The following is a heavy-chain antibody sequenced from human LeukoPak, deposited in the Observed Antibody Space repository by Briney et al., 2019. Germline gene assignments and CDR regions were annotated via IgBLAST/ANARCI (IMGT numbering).Heavy chain of an antibody. D-gene: IGHD3-10*01. CDR2: INPSGGST. Sequence: EASVKVSCKASGYTFTSYYMHWVRQAPGQGLEWMGIINPSGGSTSYAQKFQGRVTMPRDMSTSTVYMELSSLRSEDTAVYYCARGAGSGTEEGDAFDIWGQGTMVTVSS. CDR3: ARGAGSGTEEGDAFDI. V-gene: IGHV1-46*01. CDR1: GYTFTSYY. J-gene: IGHJ3*02.